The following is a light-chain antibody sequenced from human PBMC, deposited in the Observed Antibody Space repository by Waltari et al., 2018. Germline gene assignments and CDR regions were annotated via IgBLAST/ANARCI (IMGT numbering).Light chain of an antibody. V-gene: IGLV2-23*01. CDR1: SSDDGNYNL. Sequence: QSALTQPASVSGSPGQSITISCTGTSSDDGNYNLVPWYQQHPGKAPKLMISAGSKRPSGVSNRFSGSKSGNTASLTISGLQAEDEADYYCCSYAGSSTYVFGTGTKVTVL. CDR3: CSYAGSSTYV. CDR2: AGS. J-gene: IGLJ1*01.